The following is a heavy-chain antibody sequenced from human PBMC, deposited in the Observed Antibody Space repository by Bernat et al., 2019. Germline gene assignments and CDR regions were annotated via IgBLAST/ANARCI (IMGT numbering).Heavy chain of an antibody. CDR2: IGGSDGNT. CDR3: SRPGGSYVFRGFDS. V-gene: IGHV3-23*01. D-gene: IGHD1-26*01. Sequence: EVQLLESGGGLVQPGGSLRLSCAASGFTFSNYAMSWVRQAPGKGLEWVSAIGGSDGNTYYADAVEGAFTISRDNSKNILYLQMNSLRAEDTAVYSCSRPGGSYVFRGFDSWGQGTLVTVSS. J-gene: IGHJ4*02. CDR1: GFTFSNYA.